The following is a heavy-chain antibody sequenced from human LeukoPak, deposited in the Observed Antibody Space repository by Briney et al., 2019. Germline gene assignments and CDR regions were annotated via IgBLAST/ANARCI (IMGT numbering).Heavy chain of an antibody. CDR3: AELGITMIGGV. Sequence: GGSLRLSCAASGFTFRTYAMNWVRQAPGKGLEWVSYISSSGSTIYYADSVKGRFTISRDNAKNSLYLQMNSLRAEDTAVYYCAELGITMIGGVWGKGTTVTISS. V-gene: IGHV3-48*03. J-gene: IGHJ6*04. CDR1: GFTFRTYA. D-gene: IGHD3-10*02. CDR2: ISSSGSTI.